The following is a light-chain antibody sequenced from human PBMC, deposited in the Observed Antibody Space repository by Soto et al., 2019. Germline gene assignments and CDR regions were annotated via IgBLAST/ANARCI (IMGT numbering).Light chain of an antibody. CDR1: QIVSNY. V-gene: IGKV3-11*01. J-gene: IGKJ2*01. CDR3: QQRSNWPPYT. Sequence: EIVLTQSPATLSLSPGERATLSCRASQIVSNYLAWYQQKPGQAPRLLIYDASNRATGIPARFSGSGSGTAFTLTIISLEPEDVAAYYCQQRSNWPPYTFGQGTKLEIK. CDR2: DAS.